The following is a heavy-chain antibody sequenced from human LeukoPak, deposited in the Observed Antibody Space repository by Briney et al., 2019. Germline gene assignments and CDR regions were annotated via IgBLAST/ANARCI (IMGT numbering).Heavy chain of an antibody. Sequence: GGSLRLSCAVSGITLSNYGMSWVRKAPGKGLEWVAGMSGSGGGTNYADSVKGRFTVSRDNSKDTLYLQMKSLRAEDTAVYFCAKRGVVIRVILVGFYKEAYYFDSWGQGALVTVSS. J-gene: IGHJ4*02. D-gene: IGHD3-22*01. CDR1: GITLSNYG. CDR2: MSGSGGGT. CDR3: AKRGVVIRVILVGFYKEAYYFDS. V-gene: IGHV3-23*01.